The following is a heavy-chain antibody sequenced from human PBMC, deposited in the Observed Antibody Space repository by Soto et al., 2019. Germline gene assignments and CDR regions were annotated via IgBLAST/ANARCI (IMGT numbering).Heavy chain of an antibody. CDR2: ISYDGSNK. V-gene: IGHV3-30*18. D-gene: IGHD3-10*01. J-gene: IGHJ5*02. CDR3: AKDRITMVRGVARTPNWFDP. Sequence: GGSLRLSCAASGFTFSSYGMHWVRQAPGKGLEWVAVISYDGSNKYYADSVKGRFTISRDNSKNTLYLQMNSLRAEDTAVYYCAKDRITMVRGVARTPNWFDPWGQGTLVTVSS. CDR1: GFTFSSYG.